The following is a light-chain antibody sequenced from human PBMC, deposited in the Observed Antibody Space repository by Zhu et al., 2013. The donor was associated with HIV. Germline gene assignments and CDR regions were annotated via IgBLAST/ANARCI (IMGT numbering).Light chain of an antibody. Sequence: ETVMTQSPGTLSVSPGERATLSCRASQSVSSNLAWYQQKPGQAPRLLLYGSSNRAPGIPDRFSGSGSGTDFTFTISSLQPEDIATYYCQQYDILPYTFGQGTKLEIK. CDR2: GSS. CDR3: QQYDILPYT. J-gene: IGKJ2*01. V-gene: IGKV3D-15*01. CDR1: QSVSSN.